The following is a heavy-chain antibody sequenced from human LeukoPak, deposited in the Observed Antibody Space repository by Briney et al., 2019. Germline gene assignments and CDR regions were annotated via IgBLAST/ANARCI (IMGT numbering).Heavy chain of an antibody. V-gene: IGHV4-39*07. CDR1: GGSISGNTYY. CDR2: VFFSGST. CDR3: ASHDFWSGHYVS. Sequence: PSETLSLTCTVSGGSISGNTYYWGWIRQPPGKGLEWIGSVFFSGSTYYNPSLKSRVTVSVDMSKNQFSLKLSSVTAADTAVFYCASHDFWSGHYVSWGQGTLVTVSS. J-gene: IGHJ5*02. D-gene: IGHD3-3*01.